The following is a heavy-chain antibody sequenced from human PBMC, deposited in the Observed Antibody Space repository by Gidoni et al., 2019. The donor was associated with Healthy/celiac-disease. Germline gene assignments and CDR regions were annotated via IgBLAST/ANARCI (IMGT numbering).Heavy chain of an antibody. J-gene: IGHJ4*02. CDR3: ARGESLAYYDFWSGYLFDY. D-gene: IGHD3-3*01. Sequence: SIYYSGSTYYNPSLKSRVTISVDTSKNQFSLKLSSVTAADTAVYYCARGESLAYYDFWSGYLFDYWGQGTLVTVSS. CDR2: IYYSGST. V-gene: IGHV4-39*01.